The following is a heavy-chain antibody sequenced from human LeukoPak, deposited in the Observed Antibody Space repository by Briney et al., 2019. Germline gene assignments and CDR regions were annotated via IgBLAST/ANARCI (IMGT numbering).Heavy chain of an antibody. CDR3: ARAAAAAGYYFDY. Sequence: PSETLSLTCTVSGGSISSYYWSWIRQPPGKGLEWIGYIYYSGSTNYNPSLKSRVTISVDTSKNQFSLKLSPVTAADTAVYYCARAAAAAGYYFDYWGQGALVTVSS. CDR1: GGSISSYY. D-gene: IGHD6-13*01. J-gene: IGHJ4*02. CDR2: IYYSGST. V-gene: IGHV4-59*01.